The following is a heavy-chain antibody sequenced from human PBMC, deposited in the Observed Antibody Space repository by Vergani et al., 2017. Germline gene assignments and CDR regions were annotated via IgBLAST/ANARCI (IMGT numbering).Heavy chain of an antibody. D-gene: IGHD3-10*01. CDR2: ISGSGGST. CDR3: TTVWFGELNYYYYYYMDV. Sequence: EVQLLESGGGLVQPGGSLRLSCAASGFTFSSYAMSWVRQAPGKGLEWVSAISGSGGSTYYADSVKGRFTISRDNSKHTLYLQMNSLKTEDTALYYCTTVWFGELNYYYYYYMDVWGKGTTVTVYS. J-gene: IGHJ6*03. CDR1: GFTFSSYA. V-gene: IGHV3-23*01.